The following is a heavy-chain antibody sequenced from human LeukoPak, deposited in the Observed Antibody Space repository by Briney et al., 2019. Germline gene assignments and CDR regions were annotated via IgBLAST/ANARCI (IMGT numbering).Heavy chain of an antibody. J-gene: IGHJ4*02. CDR3: ARDGYSGSDAL. CDR2: IYHGGST. D-gene: IGHD5-12*01. V-gene: IGHV4-59*01. Sequence: SETLSLTCTVSGGSISTYYWSWIRQPPGKGLEWIGYIYHGGSTKYNPSLTSRVTISVDTSQNQFSLKLSSVTAADTAVYYCARDGYSGSDALWGQGTLVTVSS. CDR1: GGSISTYY.